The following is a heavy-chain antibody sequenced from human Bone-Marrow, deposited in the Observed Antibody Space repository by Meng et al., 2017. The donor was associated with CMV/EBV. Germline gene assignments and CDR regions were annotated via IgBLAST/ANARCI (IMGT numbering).Heavy chain of an antibody. J-gene: IGHJ6*02. V-gene: IGHV4-59*01. D-gene: IGHD5-24*01. CDR3: ARGDGYYYGMDV. Sequence: SETLSLTCTVSGGSISSYYWSWIRQPPGNGLEWIGYIYYSGSTNYNPSLKSRVTISVDTSKNQFSLKLSSVTAADTAVYYCARGDGYYYGMDVWGQGTTVTVSS. CDR2: IYYSGST. CDR1: GGSISSYY.